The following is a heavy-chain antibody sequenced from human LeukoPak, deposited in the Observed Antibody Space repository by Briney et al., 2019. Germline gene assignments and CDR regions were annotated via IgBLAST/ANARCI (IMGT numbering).Heavy chain of an antibody. V-gene: IGHV3-23*01. CDR2: ISGSGGST. CDR3: AKDRYGGNSGNAY. D-gene: IGHD4-23*01. Sequence: SGGSLRLSCAASGFTFSSYGMSWVRQAPGKRLEWVSAISGSGGSTYYADSVKGRFTISRDNSKNTLYLQMNSLRAEDTAVYYCAKDRYGGNSGNAYWGQGTLVTVSS. CDR1: GFTFSSYG. J-gene: IGHJ4*02.